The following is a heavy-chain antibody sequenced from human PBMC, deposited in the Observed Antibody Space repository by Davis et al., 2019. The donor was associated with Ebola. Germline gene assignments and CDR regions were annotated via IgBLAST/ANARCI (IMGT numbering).Heavy chain of an antibody. CDR2: IWYDGSNK. V-gene: IGHV3-33*01. Sequence: GESLKISCAASGFTFSSYGMHWVRQAPGKGLEWVEVIWYDGSNKYYADSVKGRFTISRDNSKNTLYLQMNSLRAEDTAVYYCARELRSRFDPWGQGTLVTVSS. CDR3: ARELRSRFDP. CDR1: GFTFSSYG. J-gene: IGHJ5*02.